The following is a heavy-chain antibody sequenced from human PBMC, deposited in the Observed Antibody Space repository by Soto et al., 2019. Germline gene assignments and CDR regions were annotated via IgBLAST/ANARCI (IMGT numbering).Heavy chain of an antibody. CDR3: ARALSPTDERNYGFYY. Sequence: GGSLRLSCAASGFTFSSYGMHWVRQAPGKGLEWVAVIWYDGSNKYYADSVKGRFTISRDNSKNTLYLQMNSLRAEDTAVYYCARALSPTDERNYGFYYWGQGTLVTVSS. D-gene: IGHD1-7*01. J-gene: IGHJ4*02. CDR1: GFTFSSYG. CDR2: IWYDGSNK. V-gene: IGHV3-33*01.